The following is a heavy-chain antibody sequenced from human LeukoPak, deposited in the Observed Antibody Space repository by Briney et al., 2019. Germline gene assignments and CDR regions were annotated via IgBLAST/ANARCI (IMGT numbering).Heavy chain of an antibody. V-gene: IGHV4-61*02. D-gene: IGHD1-26*01. CDR3: ARDRFSGSYFDY. J-gene: IGHJ4*02. CDR2: IYTSGST. Sequence: SQTLSLTCTVSGGSISSGSYYWSWIRQPAGKGLEWIGRIYTSGSTNYNPSLKSRVTISADKSKNQFSLKLTSVTAADTAVYYCARDRFSGSYFDYWGQGTLVTVSS. CDR1: GGSISSGSYY.